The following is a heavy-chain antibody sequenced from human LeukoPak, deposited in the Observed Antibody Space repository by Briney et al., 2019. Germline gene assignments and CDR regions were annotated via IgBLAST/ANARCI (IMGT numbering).Heavy chain of an antibody. CDR2: IRSKAYGGTT. D-gene: IGHD1-26*01. CDR3: TRIVGATRDWYFDL. Sequence: PGGSLRLSCTASGFTFGDYAMSWVRQAPGKGLEWVGFIRSKAYGGTTEYAASVKGRFTISRDDSKSIAYLQMNSLKTEDTAVYYCTRIVGATRDWYFDLWGRGTLVTVSS. V-gene: IGHV3-49*04. CDR1: GFTFGDYA. J-gene: IGHJ2*01.